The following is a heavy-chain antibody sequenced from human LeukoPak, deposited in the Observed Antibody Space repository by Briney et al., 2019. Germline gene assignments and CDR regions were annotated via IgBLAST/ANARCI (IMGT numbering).Heavy chain of an antibody. V-gene: IGHV3-9*01. CDR1: GFTFDDYA. CDR2: ISWNSGSI. CDR3: ARPSGYSYGYSDY. Sequence: QAGGSLRLSCAASGFTFDDYAMHWVRQAPGKGLEWVSGISWNSGSIGYADSVKGRFTISRDNAENSLYLQMNSLRAEDTAVYYCARPSGYSYGYSDYWGQGTLVTVSS. D-gene: IGHD5-18*01. J-gene: IGHJ4*02.